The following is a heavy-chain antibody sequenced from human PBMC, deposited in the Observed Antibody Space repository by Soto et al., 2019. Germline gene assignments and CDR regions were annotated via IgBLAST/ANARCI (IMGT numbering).Heavy chain of an antibody. Sequence: QVHLVQSGAEVRRPGAAVKVSCQASGYTSPIYDIEWVRQATGQRLEWMGWMNPKKGNRYPAPKFQGRLTRTWNTSTSTAYMELTNLGSEDTAVYYWANYRTIAPEGFDVWGQGTLVTVS. D-gene: IGHD2-21*01. V-gene: IGHV1-8*01. CDR1: GYTSPIYD. CDR3: ANYRTIAPEGFDV. CDR2: MNPKKGNR. J-gene: IGHJ3*01.